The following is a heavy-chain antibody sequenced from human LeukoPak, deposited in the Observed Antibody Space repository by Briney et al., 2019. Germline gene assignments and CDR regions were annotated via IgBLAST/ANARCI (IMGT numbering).Heavy chain of an antibody. CDR3: AKDRGPAAMWQQFDP. CDR2: ISGSGGST. J-gene: IGHJ5*02. V-gene: IGHV3-23*01. CDR1: GFTFSSYA. Sequence: GGSLRLSCAASGFTFSSYAMSWVRQAPGKGLEWVPAISGSGGSTYYADSVKGRFTISRDNSKNTLYLQMNSLRAEDTAVYYCAKDRGPAAMWQQFDPWGQGTLVTVSS. D-gene: IGHD2-2*01.